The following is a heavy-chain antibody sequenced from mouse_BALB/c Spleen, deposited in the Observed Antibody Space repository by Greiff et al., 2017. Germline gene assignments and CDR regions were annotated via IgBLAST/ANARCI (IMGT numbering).Heavy chain of an antibody. CDR2: IYPSDSYT. J-gene: IGHJ3*01. Sequence: QVQLQQPGAELVRPGASVKLSCKASGYTFTSYWINWVKQRPGQGLEWIGNIYPSDSYTNYNQKFKDKATLTVDKSSSTAYMQLSSPTSEDSAVYYCTWCYDGRGFAYWGQGTLVTVSA. D-gene: IGHD2-3*01. V-gene: IGHV1-69*02. CDR3: TWCYDGRGFAY. CDR1: GYTFTSYW.